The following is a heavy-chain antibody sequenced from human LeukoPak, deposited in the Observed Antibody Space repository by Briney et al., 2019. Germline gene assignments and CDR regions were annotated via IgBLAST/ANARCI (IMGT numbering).Heavy chain of an antibody. D-gene: IGHD6-13*01. J-gene: IGHJ4*02. Sequence: SSETLSLTCSVSGGSISSYYWSWIRQPPRKGLEWIGYIYYSGSTNYNPSLKSRVTISVDTSKNQFSLKLSSVTAADTAVYYCAKDRTIAAAGTAGDYRGQGTLVTVSS. V-gene: IGHV4-59*12. CDR1: GGSISSYY. CDR2: IYYSGST. CDR3: AKDRTIAAAGTAGDY.